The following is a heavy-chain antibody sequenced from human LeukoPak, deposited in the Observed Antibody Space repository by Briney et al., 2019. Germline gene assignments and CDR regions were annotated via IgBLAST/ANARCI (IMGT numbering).Heavy chain of an antibody. Sequence: PSETLSLTCAVSGGSISSGGYSWSWIRQPPGKGLEWIGYIYHSGRTYYNPSLKSRVTISVDRSKNQFSLKLSSVTAADTAVYYCATRNYDGSGSYGMDVWGQGTTVTVSS. CDR2: IYHSGRT. J-gene: IGHJ6*02. CDR1: GGSISSGGYS. D-gene: IGHD3-10*01. V-gene: IGHV4-30-2*01. CDR3: ATRNYDGSGSYGMDV.